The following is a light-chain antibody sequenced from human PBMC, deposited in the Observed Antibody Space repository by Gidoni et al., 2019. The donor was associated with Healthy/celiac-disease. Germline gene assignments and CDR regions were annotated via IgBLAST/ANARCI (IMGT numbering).Light chain of an antibody. Sequence: EIVLTQSPGTLSLSPGERATLSCRASQSVSSSYLAWYQQKPGQAPRLLIYGASSRATGIPDRFSGSGSGTDFTLTISRLEPEDFAVYYCQQYGSSFXGXTKVEIQ. CDR2: GAS. V-gene: IGKV3-20*01. CDR1: QSVSSSY. J-gene: IGKJ4*01. CDR3: QQYGSS.